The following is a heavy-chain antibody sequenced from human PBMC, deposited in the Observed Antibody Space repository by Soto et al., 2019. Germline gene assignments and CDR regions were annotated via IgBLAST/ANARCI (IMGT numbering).Heavy chain of an antibody. J-gene: IGHJ4*02. CDR3: ARSPYDYGDYGHFDY. Sequence: GGSLRLSCAASGFTFSTYSMNWVRQAPGKGLEWVSSISSSSSYKYYADSVKGRFTISRDNAKNSLYLQMNSLRAEDTAVYYCARSPYDYGDYGHFDYWGQGTLVTVSS. V-gene: IGHV3-21*01. D-gene: IGHD4-17*01. CDR2: ISSSSSYK. CDR1: GFTFSTYS.